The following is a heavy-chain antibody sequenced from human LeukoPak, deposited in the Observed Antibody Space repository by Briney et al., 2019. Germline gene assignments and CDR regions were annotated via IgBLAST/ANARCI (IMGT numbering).Heavy chain of an antibody. J-gene: IGHJ6*03. D-gene: IGHD1-26*01. CDR1: GFTFSNYW. CDR2: INSDGSST. CDR3: ARVSSGSYFGYYYYYMDV. V-gene: IGHV3-74*01. Sequence: GGSLRLCCAASGFTFSNYWMHWVRQAPGKGLVWVSRINSDGSSTSYADSVKGRFTISRDNAKNTLYLQMNSLRAEDTAVYYCARVSSGSYFGYYYYYMDVWGKGTTVTVSS.